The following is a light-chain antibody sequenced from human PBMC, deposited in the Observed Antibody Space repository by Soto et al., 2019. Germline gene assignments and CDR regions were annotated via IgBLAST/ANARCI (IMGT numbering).Light chain of an antibody. V-gene: IGLV1-47*02. J-gene: IGLJ3*02. CDR3: AAWDDILRGHWA. CDR1: SSNIGNTY. Sequence: QSVLTQPPSASGTPGQRVTISCSGSSSNIGNTYVNWYQQFPGTAPKLLIFSNDHRPSGVPDRFSGSKSGTSAYLAISGLRSEDEADYYCAAWDDILRGHWAFGGGTKLTVL. CDR2: SND.